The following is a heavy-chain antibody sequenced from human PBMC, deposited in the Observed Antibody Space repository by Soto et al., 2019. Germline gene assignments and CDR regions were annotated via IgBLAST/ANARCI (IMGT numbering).Heavy chain of an antibody. CDR2: ISNDGSIQ. V-gene: IGHV3-30*18. J-gene: IGHJ6*02. Sequence: QVQLMESGGSVLQPGRSLRLSCAASGFTFSSYGMHWVRQAPGKGLEWVTIISNDGSIQYYGDSVKGRFTVSRDNSKNTLFLESNSLTTEETVTYYCAKDERDSSGTYSRCFGMDVWGQGNTVTVSS. D-gene: IGHD1-26*01. CDR1: GFTFSSYG. CDR3: AKDERDSSGTYSRCFGMDV.